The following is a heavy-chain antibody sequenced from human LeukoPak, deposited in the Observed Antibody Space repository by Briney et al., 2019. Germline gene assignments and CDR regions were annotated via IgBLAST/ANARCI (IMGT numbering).Heavy chain of an antibody. D-gene: IGHD2-15*01. J-gene: IGHJ4*02. CDR1: GGSISSSSYY. Sequence: SETPSLTCTVSGGSISSSSYYWGWIRQPPGKGLEWIGSIYYTGITYYNPSLKSRVTISVDTSKNQFSLKLSSVTAADTAVYYCAKDFGVWYCSGGSCYFDYWGQGTLVTVSS. CDR2: IYYTGIT. CDR3: AKDFGVWYCSGGSCYFDY. V-gene: IGHV4-39*07.